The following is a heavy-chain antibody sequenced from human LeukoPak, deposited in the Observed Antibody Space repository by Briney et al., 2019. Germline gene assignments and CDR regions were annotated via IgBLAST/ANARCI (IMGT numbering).Heavy chain of an antibody. V-gene: IGHV3-7*04. CDR2: IKQDGSEK. Sequence: GGSLRLSCAASGFTFRNYWMSWVRQAPGQGLEWVANIKQDGSEKYYVDSVKGRFTISRDNAKNSLYLQMNSLTAEDTAVYYCARDRSITAADFDYWGQGTLVTVSS. D-gene: IGHD6-13*01. J-gene: IGHJ4*02. CDR1: GFTFRNYW. CDR3: ARDRSITAADFDY.